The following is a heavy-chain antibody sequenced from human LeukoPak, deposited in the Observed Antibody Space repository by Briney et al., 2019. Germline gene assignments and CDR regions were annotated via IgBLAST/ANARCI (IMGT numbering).Heavy chain of an antibody. CDR1: GFSVSNNY. J-gene: IGHJ5*02. V-gene: IGHV3-53*01. CDR3: AREGYHNSRGSQSWYTAA. Sequence: GGSLRLSCEVSGFSVSNNYMNWVRQAPGKGLEWVSATFTGGTTHYADSVKGRFTISRDTSKNTLHLQMNSLRPEDTAVYYCAREGYHNSRGSQSWYTAAWGQGTLAIVSS. D-gene: IGHD2/OR15-2a*01. CDR2: TFTGGTT.